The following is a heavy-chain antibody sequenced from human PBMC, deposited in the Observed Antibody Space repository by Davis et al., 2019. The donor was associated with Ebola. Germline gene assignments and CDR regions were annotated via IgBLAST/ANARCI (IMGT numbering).Heavy chain of an antibody. CDR1: GGSFSGYY. J-gene: IGHJ6*02. V-gene: IGHV4-34*01. CDR2: INHSGST. Sequence: MPGGSLTLSCAVYGGSFSGYYWSWIRQPPGKGLEWIGEINHSGSTNYNPSLKSRVTISVDTSKNQFSLKLSSVTAADTALEVVPAAIDYYGMDVWGQGTTVTVSS. CDR3: PAAIDYYGMDV. D-gene: IGHD2-2*01.